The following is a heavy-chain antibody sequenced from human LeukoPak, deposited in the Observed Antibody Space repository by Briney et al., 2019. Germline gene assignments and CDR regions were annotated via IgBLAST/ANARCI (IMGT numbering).Heavy chain of an antibody. CDR1: GGTFSSYA. CDR3: ARSPSLTGDLTPDYYYYYMDV. D-gene: IGHD7-27*01. Sequence: ASVKVSCKASGGTFSSYAISWVRQAPGQGLEWMGGIIPIFGTANYAQKFQGRVTITADESTSTAYMELSSLRSEDTAVYYCARSPSLTGDLTPDYYYYYMDVWGKGTTVTISS. CDR2: IIPIFGTA. V-gene: IGHV1-69*13. J-gene: IGHJ6*03.